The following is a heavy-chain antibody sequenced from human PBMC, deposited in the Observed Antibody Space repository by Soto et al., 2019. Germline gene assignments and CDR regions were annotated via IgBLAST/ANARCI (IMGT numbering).Heavy chain of an antibody. J-gene: IGHJ6*02. CDR2: ISYDGSNK. CDR1: GFTFSSYA. D-gene: IGHD1-26*01. V-gene: IGHV3-30-3*01. Sequence: QPGGSLRISCAASGFTFSSYAMHWVRQAPGKGLEWVAVISYDGSNKYYADSVKGRFTISRDNSKNTLYLQMNSLRAEDTAVYYCARDLRWYSGSTWPLDYYYGMDVWGQGTTVTVSS. CDR3: ARDLRWYSGSTWPLDYYYGMDV.